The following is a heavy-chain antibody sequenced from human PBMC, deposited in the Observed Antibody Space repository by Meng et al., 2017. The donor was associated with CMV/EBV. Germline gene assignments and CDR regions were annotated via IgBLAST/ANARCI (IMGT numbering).Heavy chain of an antibody. D-gene: IGHD6-13*01. CDR3: ARDHGIAAAGGLY. Sequence: ASVKVSCKASGYTFTGYYIHWVRQAPGQGLEWMGWINPNSGGTNYAQEFQGRVTMTRDTSISTAYMELSRLRSDDTAVYYCARDHGIAAAGGLYWGQGTLVTVSS. J-gene: IGHJ4*02. V-gene: IGHV1-2*02. CDR1: GYTFTGYY. CDR2: INPNSGGT.